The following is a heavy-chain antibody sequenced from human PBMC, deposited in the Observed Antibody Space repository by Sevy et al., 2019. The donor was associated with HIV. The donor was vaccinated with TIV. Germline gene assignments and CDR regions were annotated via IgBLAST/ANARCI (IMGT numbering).Heavy chain of an antibody. CDR2: ISAYNGNT. CDR3: ARVLGDYGHYYYYGMDV. D-gene: IGHD4-17*01. J-gene: IGHJ6*02. Sequence: ASVKVSCKASGYTFTSYGISWVRQAPGQGLEWMGWISAYNGNTNYAQKLQGRVTMTTDTSTSTAYMEPRSLRSDDTAVYYCARVLGDYGHYYYYGMDVWGQGTTVTVSS. V-gene: IGHV1-18*01. CDR1: GYTFTSYG.